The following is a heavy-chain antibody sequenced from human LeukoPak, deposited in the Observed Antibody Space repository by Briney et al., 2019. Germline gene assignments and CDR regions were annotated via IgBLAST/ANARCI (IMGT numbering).Heavy chain of an antibody. J-gene: IGHJ6*03. V-gene: IGHV4-39*01. Sequence: SETLSLTCTVSGGSISSYYWSWIRQPPGKGLEWIGSIYYSGSTYYNPSLKSRVTISVDTSKNQFSLKLSSVTAADTAVYYCARLLTDLYYYMDVWGKGTTVTASS. CDR3: ARLLTDLYYYMDV. CDR2: IYYSGST. CDR1: GGSISSYY.